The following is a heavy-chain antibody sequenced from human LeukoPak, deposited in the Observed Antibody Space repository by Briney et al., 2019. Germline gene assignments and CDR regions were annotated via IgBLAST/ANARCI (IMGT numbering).Heavy chain of an antibody. J-gene: IGHJ4*02. D-gene: IGHD3-10*01. CDR3: AKARLWFGVFDY. V-gene: IGHV3-30*18. CDR1: GFTFSSYG. CDR2: ISYDGSNK. Sequence: PGGSLRLSCAASGFTFSSYGMHWVRQAPGKGLEWVAVISYDGSNKYYADSVKGRFTISRDNSKNTLYLQMNSLRAEDTAVYYCAKARLWFGVFDYWGQGTLVTVSS.